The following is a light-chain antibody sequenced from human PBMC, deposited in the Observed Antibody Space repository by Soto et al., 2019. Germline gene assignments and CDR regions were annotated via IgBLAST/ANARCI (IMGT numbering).Light chain of an antibody. CDR2: EGG. Sequence: QSALTQPASVSGSPGQSINISCNGTSSDVGNYNLVSWYQQYPGKAPKLMIYEGGKRPSGVSNRFSGSKSGNTASLTISGLQAEDEADYYCCSFALRSTLIFGGGTKVTVL. CDR1: SSDVGNYNL. CDR3: CSFALRSTLI. V-gene: IGLV2-23*01. J-gene: IGLJ2*01.